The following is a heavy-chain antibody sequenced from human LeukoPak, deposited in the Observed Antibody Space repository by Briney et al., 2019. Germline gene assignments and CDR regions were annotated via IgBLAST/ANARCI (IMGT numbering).Heavy chain of an antibody. CDR2: ISSSSSYI. CDR1: GFTFSSYS. J-gene: IGHJ4*02. CDR3: ARDEINYGSGSFDY. D-gene: IGHD3-10*01. Sequence: PGGSLRFSCAASGFTFSSYSTNWVRQAPGKGLEWVSSISSSSSYIYYADSVKGRFTISRDNAKNSLYLQMNSLRAEDTAVYYCARDEINYGSGSFDYWGQGTLVTVSS. V-gene: IGHV3-21*01.